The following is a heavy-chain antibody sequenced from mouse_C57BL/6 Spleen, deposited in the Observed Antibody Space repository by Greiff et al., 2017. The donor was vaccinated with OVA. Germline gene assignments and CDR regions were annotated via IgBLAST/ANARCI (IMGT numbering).Heavy chain of an antibody. CDR1: GYTFTDYY. Sequence: EVQLQQSGPELVKPGASVKISCKASGYTFTDYYMNWVKQSHGKSLEWIGDINTNNGGTSYNQKFKGKATLTVDKSSSTAYMELRSRTSKDSTVYYCAPYYGSSHYYFDYWGQGTTLTVSS. D-gene: IGHD1-1*01. CDR2: INTNNGGT. V-gene: IGHV1-26*01. CDR3: APYYGSSHYYFDY. J-gene: IGHJ2*01.